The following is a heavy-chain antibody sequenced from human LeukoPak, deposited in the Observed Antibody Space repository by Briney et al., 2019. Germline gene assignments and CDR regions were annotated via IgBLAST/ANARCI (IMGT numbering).Heavy chain of an antibody. CDR3: ARDWDGYNLYFDY. CDR1: GFTFSSYS. J-gene: IGHJ4*02. Sequence: GGSLRLSCAASGFTFSSYSMNWFRQAPGKGLEWVSYISSSSSTIYYVDSVKGRFTISRDNAKNSLYLQMNSLRAEDTAVYYCARDWDGYNLYFDYWGQGTLVTVSS. D-gene: IGHD5-24*01. V-gene: IGHV3-48*01. CDR2: ISSSSSTI.